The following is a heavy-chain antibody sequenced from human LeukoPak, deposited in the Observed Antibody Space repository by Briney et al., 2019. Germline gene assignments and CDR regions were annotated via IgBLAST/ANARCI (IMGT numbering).Heavy chain of an antibody. D-gene: IGHD3-3*01. CDR1: GFTFSYYG. J-gene: IGHJ4*02. CDR2: IRSDGSNQ. CDR3: ARDFEWSFDY. V-gene: IGHV3-30*02. Sequence: GSLRLSCVASGFTFSYYGMHWVRQAPGKGLEWVTFIRSDGSNQYYADSVKGRFTISRDSSKNTLFLQMKSLRPEDTAVYYCARDFEWSFDYWGQGTLVTVSS.